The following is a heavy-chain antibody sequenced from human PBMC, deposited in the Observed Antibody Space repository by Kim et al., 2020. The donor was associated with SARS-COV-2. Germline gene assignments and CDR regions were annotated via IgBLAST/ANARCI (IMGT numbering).Heavy chain of an antibody. CDR3: AKAGSGSWGGNDAFDI. Sequence: GGSLRLSCAASGFTFSSYAMSWVRQAPGKGLEWVSVIYSGGSSTYYADSVKGRFTISRDNSKNTLYLQMNSLRAEDTAVYYCAKAGSGSWGGNDAFDIWGQGTMVTVSS. V-gene: IGHV3-23*03. D-gene: IGHD1-26*01. CDR2: IYSGGSST. CDR1: GFTFSSYA. J-gene: IGHJ3*02.